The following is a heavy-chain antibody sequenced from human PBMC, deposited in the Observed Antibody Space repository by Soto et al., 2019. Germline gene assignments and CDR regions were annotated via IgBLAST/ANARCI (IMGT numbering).Heavy chain of an antibody. V-gene: IGHV4-31*03. CDR1: GGSISSGGYY. CDR2: IYYSGST. J-gene: IGHJ3*02. D-gene: IGHD3-22*01. Sequence: QVQLQESGPGLVKPSQTLSLTCTVSGGSISSGGYYWSWIRQHPGKGLEWIGYIYYSGSTYYNPSLKSRVTISVDTSKNQFSLKLSSVAAADTAVYYCARDRYRHYDSSGYAFDIWGQGTMVTVSS. CDR3: ARDRYRHYDSSGYAFDI.